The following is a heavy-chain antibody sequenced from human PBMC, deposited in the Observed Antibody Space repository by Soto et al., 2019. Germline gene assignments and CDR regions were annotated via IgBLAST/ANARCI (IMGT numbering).Heavy chain of an antibody. Sequence: GSLRLPCAASGFTFSSYAMNWVRQAPGKGLEWVSAISARGGNTYYADSVKGRFTISRDNSENTLYLQMSSLRAEDAAVYYCAKDFFGSSEYYYAMDVWGQGTTVTVSS. V-gene: IGHV3-23*01. CDR2: ISARGGNT. CDR1: GFTFSSYA. CDR3: AKDFFGSSEYYYAMDV. J-gene: IGHJ6*02. D-gene: IGHD3-22*01.